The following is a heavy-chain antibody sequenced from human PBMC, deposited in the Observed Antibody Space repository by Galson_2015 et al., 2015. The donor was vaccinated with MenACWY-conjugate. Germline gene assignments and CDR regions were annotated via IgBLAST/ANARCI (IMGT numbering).Heavy chain of an antibody. J-gene: IGHJ6*02. CDR3: AGGGGLYQLLSGHYYYGMDV. D-gene: IGHD2-2*01. V-gene: IGHV1-69*13. CDR1: GGTFSGYA. Sequence: VKVSCKASGGTFSGYAIVWVRQAPGQGLEWMGGISPIFGTANYAQKMQDRVTITADESATTAYMELRGLRSEDTAVYYCAGGGGLYQLLSGHYYYGMDVWGQGTTVTVSS. CDR2: ISPIFGTA.